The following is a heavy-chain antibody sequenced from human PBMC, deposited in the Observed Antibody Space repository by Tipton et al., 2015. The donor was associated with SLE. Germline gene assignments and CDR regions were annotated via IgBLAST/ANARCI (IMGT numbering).Heavy chain of an antibody. V-gene: IGHV4-34*01. CDR3: AREEGSSWYGAGDY. D-gene: IGHD6-13*01. CDR2: INHSGST. CDR1: GGSISSYY. Sequence: TLSLTCTVSGGSISSYYWSWIRQPPGKGLEWIGEINHSGSTNYNPSLKSRVTISVDTSKNQFSLKLSSVTAADTAVYYCAREEGSSWYGAGDYWGQGTLVTVSS. J-gene: IGHJ4*02.